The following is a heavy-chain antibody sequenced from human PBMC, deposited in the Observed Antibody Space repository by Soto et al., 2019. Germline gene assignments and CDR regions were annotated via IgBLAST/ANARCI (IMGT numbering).Heavy chain of an antibody. CDR3: ARLPVGAEAGTSHNWFDP. J-gene: IGHJ5*02. CDR1: GYSFTSYW. Sequence: GESLKISCKGSGYSFTSYWIGWVRQMPGKGLEWMGIIYPGDSDTRYSPSFQGQVTISADKSISTAYLQWSSLKASDTAMYYCARLPVGAEAGTSHNWFDPWGQGTLVTVSS. CDR2: IYPGDSDT. V-gene: IGHV5-51*01. D-gene: IGHD6-13*01.